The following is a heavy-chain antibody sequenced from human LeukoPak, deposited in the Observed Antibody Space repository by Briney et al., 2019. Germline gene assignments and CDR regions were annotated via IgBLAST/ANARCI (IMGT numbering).Heavy chain of an antibody. CDR2: IYYSGST. Sequence: SETLSLTCTVSGGSISSSSYYWGWIRQPPGKGLEWIGSIYYSGSTYYNPSLKSRVTISVDTSKNQFSLKLSSVTAADTAMYYCARVDCSSTSCYHFDYWGQGTLVTVSS. CDR1: GGSISSSSYY. CDR3: ARVDCSSTSCYHFDY. D-gene: IGHD2-2*01. V-gene: IGHV4-39*01. J-gene: IGHJ4*02.